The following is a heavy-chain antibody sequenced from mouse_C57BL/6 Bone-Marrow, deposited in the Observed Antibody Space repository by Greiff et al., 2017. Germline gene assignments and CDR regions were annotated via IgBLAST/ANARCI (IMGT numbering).Heavy chain of an antibody. Sequence: EVHLVESGGGLVQPKGSLKLSCAASGFSFNTYAMNWVRQAPGKGLEWVARIRSKSNNYATYYADSGKDRLTISRDDSENMLYLQMNNLKTEDTAMYYCVRRRRLRWAMDYWGQGTSVTVSS. D-gene: IGHD3-2*02. CDR2: IRSKSNNYAT. V-gene: IGHV10-1*01. CDR3: VRRRRLRWAMDY. J-gene: IGHJ4*01. CDR1: GFSFNTYA.